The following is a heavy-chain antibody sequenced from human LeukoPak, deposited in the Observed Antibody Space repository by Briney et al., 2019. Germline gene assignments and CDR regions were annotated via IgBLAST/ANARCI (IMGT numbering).Heavy chain of an antibody. J-gene: IGHJ6*02. D-gene: IGHD1-1*01. CDR1: GFTFSSYA. CDR2: IKTKTEGGTK. CDR3: TRDTLTTPNDYYYYGMDV. Sequence: GGSLRLSCAASGFTFSSYAMSWVRQAPGKGLEWVGRIKTKTEGGTKDYAAPVKGRFTISRDDSKNTLFLQMNSLKSEDTAVYYCTRDTLTTPNDYYYYGMDVWGQGTTVTVSS. V-gene: IGHV3-15*01.